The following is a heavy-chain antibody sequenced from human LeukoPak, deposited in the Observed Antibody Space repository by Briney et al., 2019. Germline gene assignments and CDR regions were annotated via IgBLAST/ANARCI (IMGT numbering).Heavy chain of an antibody. V-gene: IGHV1-2*06. CDR3: ARDIPFGRYHSNMDV. D-gene: IGHD2-2*02. J-gene: IGHJ6*02. Sequence: ASVKVSCKASGYTFTGYYMHWVRQAPGQGLEWMGRISPNSGGTNYAQKFQGRVTMTRDTSISTAYMELSRLRSDDTAVYYCARDIPFGRYHSNMDVWGQGTTVTVSS. CDR2: ISPNSGGT. CDR1: GYTFTGYY.